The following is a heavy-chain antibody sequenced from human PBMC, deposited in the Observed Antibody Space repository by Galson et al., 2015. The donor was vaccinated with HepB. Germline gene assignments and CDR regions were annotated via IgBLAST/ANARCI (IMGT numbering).Heavy chain of an antibody. CDR3: ARDSSGRQGALDC. Sequence: TLSLTCAVSGGSISSGYYSWSWIRLPPGRGLEWIGSIYETGHTYYNQSLESRVTFSADRSKNQFSLKLNSVPAADTAVYYCARDSSGRQGALDCWGQGALVTVAS. CDR2: IYETGHT. D-gene: IGHD3-22*01. J-gene: IGHJ4*02. CDR1: GGSISSGYYS. V-gene: IGHV4-30-2*01.